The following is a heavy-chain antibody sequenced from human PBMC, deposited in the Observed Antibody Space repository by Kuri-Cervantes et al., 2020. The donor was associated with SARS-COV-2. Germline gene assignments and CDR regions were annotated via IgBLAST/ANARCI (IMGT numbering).Heavy chain of an antibody. CDR2: IWYDGENE. Sequence: GESLKISCEASGLIFSDYAIDLVRQGPGKGVEWVAVIWYDGENEYHAGSVKGRFTIFRDNSQNTVYLHMNSLRAEDTAMYYCARGAANYYYLDVWGKGTTVTVSS. D-gene: IGHD3-16*01. CDR1: GLIFSDYA. J-gene: IGHJ6*03. CDR3: ARGAANYYYLDV. V-gene: IGHV3-33*08.